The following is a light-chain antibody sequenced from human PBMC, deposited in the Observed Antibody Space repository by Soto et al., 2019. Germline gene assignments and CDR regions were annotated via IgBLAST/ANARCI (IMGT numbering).Light chain of an antibody. V-gene: IGKV3-11*01. CDR2: DAS. CDR1: QSVRTS. Sequence: STSTQSRAILARVPLTCRASQSVRTSLAWYQHKPGQAPRLVIYDASLRANGVPARFGGSGSGTDFTLTINSLEPEDFAVYYCQQRSIWPPITFGQGTRLEVK. CDR3: QQRSIWPPIT. J-gene: IGKJ5*01.